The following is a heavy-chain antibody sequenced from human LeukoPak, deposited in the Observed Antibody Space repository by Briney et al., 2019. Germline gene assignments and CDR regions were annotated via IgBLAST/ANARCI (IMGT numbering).Heavy chain of an antibody. Sequence: GGSLRLSCAASGFTFSSYWMTWVRQAPRKGLEWVANIKQDGSEKYYVDSVKGRFTISRDNAKNLLYLQANSLRAEDTAMYFCARGSSLWFGDRWGQGTLVTVSS. CDR1: GFTFSSYW. CDR2: IKQDGSEK. D-gene: IGHD3-10*01. V-gene: IGHV3-7*03. J-gene: IGHJ4*02. CDR3: ARGSSLWFGDR.